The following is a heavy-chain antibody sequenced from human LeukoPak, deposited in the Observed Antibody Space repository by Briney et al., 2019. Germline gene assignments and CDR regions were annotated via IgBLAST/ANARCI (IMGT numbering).Heavy chain of an antibody. CDR2: ISGSSSSI. CDR3: AKSRIGFGGQVDL. CDR1: GFTFSTYG. V-gene: IGHV3-48*04. Sequence: GGSLRLSCAASGFTFSTYGMNWVRQAPGKGLEWVSYISGSSSSINYAESEKGRLNSSRDTAKNSLYMQMNSLRAEDTAVYYSAKSRIGFGGQVDLWGQGTLVTVSS. J-gene: IGHJ5*02. D-gene: IGHD3-10*01.